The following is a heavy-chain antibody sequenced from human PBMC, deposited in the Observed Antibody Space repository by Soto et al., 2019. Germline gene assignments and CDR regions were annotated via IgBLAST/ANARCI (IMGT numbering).Heavy chain of an antibody. Sequence: SETLSLNCSVCGGSNSSGGYYWNRIRQHPGKGREWIGYIYYSGSTYYNPSLKSRVTISVDASKNQFSLKLSSLTAADTAVYYCASVVSSGWKNCDYYHGMDVWGQGTTVTVYS. CDR3: ASVVSSGWKNCDYYHGMDV. J-gene: IGHJ6*02. CDR2: IYYSGST. D-gene: IGHD6-19*01. CDR1: GGSNSSGGYY. V-gene: IGHV4-31*03.